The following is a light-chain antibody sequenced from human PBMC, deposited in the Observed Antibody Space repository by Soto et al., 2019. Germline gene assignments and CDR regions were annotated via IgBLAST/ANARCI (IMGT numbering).Light chain of an antibody. CDR3: QQLHSYPIT. J-gene: IGKJ5*01. Sequence: DIQLTQSPSFLSASVGDGVTITCRASQGISSYLAWYQQKPGTAPNLLIYAASTLQSGVPSRFSGSGSGTEFPLTISTLQPEDFATFYCQQLHSYPITFGQGTRLEI. V-gene: IGKV1-9*01. CDR2: AAS. CDR1: QGISSY.